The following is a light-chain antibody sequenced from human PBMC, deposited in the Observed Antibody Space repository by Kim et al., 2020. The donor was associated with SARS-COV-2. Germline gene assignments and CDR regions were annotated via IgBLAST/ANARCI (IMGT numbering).Light chain of an antibody. Sequence: QAGLTQPPSVSKGLRQTATLTCTGNRNDVGNEGATWLQQHQGHPPKLLSSRNNNRPSGISERFSASRSGDTASLTITGLQPEDEADYYCSAWDSSLSAWVFGGGTQL. CDR1: RNDVGNEG. CDR2: RNN. V-gene: IGLV10-54*01. CDR3: SAWDSSLSAWV. J-gene: IGLJ3*02.